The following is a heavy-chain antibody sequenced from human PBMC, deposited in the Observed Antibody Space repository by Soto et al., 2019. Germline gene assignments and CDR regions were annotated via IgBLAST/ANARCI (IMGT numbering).Heavy chain of an antibody. D-gene: IGHD3-10*02. CDR2: MSYDGSDT. CDR3: TIVRVADSALDH. Sequence: PGGSLRLSCVGSGFIFSNNGMHWVSQTLGKGLEWVAFMSYDGSDTFYADSVKGRFTISIDNSKNTLFLHMSNLKAEDTATYYCTIVRVADSALDHWGQGTLVTVSS. V-gene: IGHV3-30*02. J-gene: IGHJ4*02. CDR1: GFIFSNNG.